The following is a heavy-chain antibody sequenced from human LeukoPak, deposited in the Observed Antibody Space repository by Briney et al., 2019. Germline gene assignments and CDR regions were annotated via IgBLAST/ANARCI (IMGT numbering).Heavy chain of an antibody. Sequence: GGSLRLSCAASGFTFSSYAMSWVRQAPGKGLEWVGRIKSKTDGGTTDYAAPVKGRFTISRDDSKNTLYLQMNSLKTEDTAVYYCARDLPAAGAGYLDYWGQGTLVTVSS. J-gene: IGHJ4*02. CDR2: IKSKTDGGTT. V-gene: IGHV3-15*01. CDR1: GFTFSSYA. CDR3: ARDLPAAGAGYLDY. D-gene: IGHD6-13*01.